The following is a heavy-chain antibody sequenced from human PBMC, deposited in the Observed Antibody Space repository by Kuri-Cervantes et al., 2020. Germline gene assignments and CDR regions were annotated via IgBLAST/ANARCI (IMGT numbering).Heavy chain of an antibody. J-gene: IGHJ3*02. Sequence: GGSLRLSCAASGFSFRDYWMSWVRQGPGKGLEWVASISWHSGNIGYAKSVRGRFTISRDNAEKALFLQMSSLRAEDTALYYCVKDMTSASYPDAFDIWGPGTMVTVSS. D-gene: IGHD3-10*01. V-gene: IGHV3-9*01. CDR3: VKDMTSASYPDAFDI. CDR2: ISWHSGNI. CDR1: GFSFRDYW.